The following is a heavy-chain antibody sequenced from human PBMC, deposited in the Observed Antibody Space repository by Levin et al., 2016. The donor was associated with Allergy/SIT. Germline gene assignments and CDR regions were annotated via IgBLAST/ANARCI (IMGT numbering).Heavy chain of an antibody. J-gene: IGHJ6*02. CDR1: GGSFSGYY. CDR2: INHSGST. CDR3: ARHLAAAGKGAGYYYGMDV. V-gene: IGHV4-34*01. D-gene: IGHD6-13*01. Sequence: SETLSLTCAVYGGSFSGYYWSWIRQPPGKGLEWIGEINHSGSTNYNPSLKSRVTISVDTSKNQFSLKLSSVTAADTAVYYCARHLAAAGKGAGYYYGMDVWGQGTTVTVSS.